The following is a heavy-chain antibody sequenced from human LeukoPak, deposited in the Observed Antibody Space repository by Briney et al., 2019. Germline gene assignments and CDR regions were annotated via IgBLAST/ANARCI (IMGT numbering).Heavy chain of an antibody. CDR2: IKSKTDSGTT. CDR1: GFTFSNAW. J-gene: IGHJ4*02. CDR3: TTGWSSGWTGGFDY. D-gene: IGHD6-19*01. Sequence: GGSLRLSCAASGFTFSNAWMSWVRQAPGKGLEWVGRIKSKTDSGTTDYAAPVKGRFTISRDDSENTLYLQMNSLKTEDTAVYYCTTGWSSGWTGGFDYWGQGTLVTVSS. V-gene: IGHV3-15*01.